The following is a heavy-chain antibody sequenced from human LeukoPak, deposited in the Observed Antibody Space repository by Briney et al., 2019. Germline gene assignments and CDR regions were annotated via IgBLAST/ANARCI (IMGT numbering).Heavy chain of an antibody. J-gene: IGHJ4*02. Sequence: PGGSLRLSCAASGFTFSSYGRSLGRQARGKGLEWGSAISGSGGRAYYAASVNRRFTISRDNSNTTLYLQLNSLRADDTAVYYCAKAGYPYSSRLYYFDHWGQGTLVPVSS. V-gene: IGHV3-23*01. D-gene: IGHD6-13*01. CDR2: ISGSGGRA. CDR3: AKAGYPYSSRLYYFDH. CDR1: GFTFSSYG.